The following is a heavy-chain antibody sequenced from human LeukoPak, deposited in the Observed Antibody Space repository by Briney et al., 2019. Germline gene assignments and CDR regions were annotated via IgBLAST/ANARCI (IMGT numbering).Heavy chain of an antibody. D-gene: IGHD1-26*01. CDR2: IIPILGIA. CDR3: ARSPCGSYYNFDY. J-gene: IGHJ4*02. Sequence: SVKVSCKASGGAFSSYTISWVRQAPGQGLEWMGRIIPILGIANYAQKFQGRVTITADKSTSTAYMELSSLRSEDTAVYYCARSPCGSYYNFDYWGQGTLVTVSS. CDR1: GGAFSSYT. V-gene: IGHV1-69*02.